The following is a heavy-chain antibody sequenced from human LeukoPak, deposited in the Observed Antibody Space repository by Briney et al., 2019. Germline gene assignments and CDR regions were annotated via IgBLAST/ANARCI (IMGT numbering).Heavy chain of an antibody. CDR3: AKDRGSGVGWFDP. J-gene: IGHJ5*02. CDR1: GFTFSSYW. CDR2: IKQDGSEK. D-gene: IGHD2-15*01. V-gene: IGHV3-7*01. Sequence: PGGSLRLSCAASGFTFSSYWMSWVRQAPGKGLEWVANIKQDGSEKYSVDSVKGRFTISRDNAKNSLYLQMNSLRAEDTAVYYCAKDRGSGVGWFDPWGQGTLVTVSS.